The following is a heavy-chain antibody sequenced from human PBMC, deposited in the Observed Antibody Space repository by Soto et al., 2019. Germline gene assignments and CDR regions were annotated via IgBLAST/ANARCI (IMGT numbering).Heavy chain of an antibody. D-gene: IGHD5-18*01. Sequence: QVQLVQSGAEVKKPGSSVKVSCKASGGTFSSYAISWVRQAPGQGLEWMGGIIPIFGTANYAQKFQGRVTITADESQSTAYRELGSTRSEAAAVYYCGRDDVDTGMGSYGLGVWGQGNPVTGPS. CDR1: GGTFSSYA. CDR3: GRDDVDTGMGSYGLGV. J-gene: IGHJ6*02. V-gene: IGHV1-69*12. CDR2: IIPIFGTA.